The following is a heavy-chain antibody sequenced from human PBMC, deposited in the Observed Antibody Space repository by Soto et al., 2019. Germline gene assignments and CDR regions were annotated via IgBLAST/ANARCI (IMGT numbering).Heavy chain of an antibody. Sequence: QITLKESGPTLVKPTQTLTLTCTFSGFSLSTSGVGVGWIRQPPGKALEWLALIYWNDDKRYSPSLKSRLTITKDTSKNQVVLTMTNMDPVDTATYYCAHSPSYLHDSSGYYQDWYFDLWGRGTLVTVSS. CDR3: AHSPSYLHDSSGYYQDWYFDL. CDR2: IYWNDDK. CDR1: GFSLSTSGVG. V-gene: IGHV2-5*01. J-gene: IGHJ2*01. D-gene: IGHD3-22*01.